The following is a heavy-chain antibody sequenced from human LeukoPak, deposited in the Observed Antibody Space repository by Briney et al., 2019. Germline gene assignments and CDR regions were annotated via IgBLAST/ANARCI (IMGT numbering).Heavy chain of an antibody. J-gene: IGHJ3*02. Sequence: GGSLRLSCAASGFTFSSYEMNWVRQAPGKGLEWVSYISSSGSTMYYADSVKGRFTISRDNAKNSLYLQMNSLRAEDTAVYYCARDFYDSSGYHHDAFDIWGQGTMVTVSS. CDR2: ISSSGSTM. D-gene: IGHD3-22*01. CDR3: ARDFYDSSGYHHDAFDI. CDR1: GFTFSSYE. V-gene: IGHV3-48*03.